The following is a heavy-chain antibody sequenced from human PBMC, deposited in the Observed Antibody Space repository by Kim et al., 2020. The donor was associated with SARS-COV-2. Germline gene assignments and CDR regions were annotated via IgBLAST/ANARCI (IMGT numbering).Heavy chain of an antibody. J-gene: IGHJ3*02. CDR3: ARDPDYYDSSGYYSDAFDI. Sequence: GGSLRLSCAASGFTFSSYSMNWVRQAPGKGLEWVSYISSSSSTIYYADSVKGRFTISRDNAKNSLYLQMNSLRDEDTAVYYCARDPDYYDSSGYYSDAFDIWGQGTMVTVSS. D-gene: IGHD3-22*01. CDR1: GFTFSSYS. V-gene: IGHV3-48*02. CDR2: ISSSSSTI.